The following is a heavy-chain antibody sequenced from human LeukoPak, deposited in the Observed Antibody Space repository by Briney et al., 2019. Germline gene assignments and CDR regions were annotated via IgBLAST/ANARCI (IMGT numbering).Heavy chain of an antibody. CDR1: GFTVSNNY. Sequence: PGGSLRLSCALSGFTVSNNYMSWVRQAPGKGLEWVSIIDSGGSTYFADSEKGRFTFSRHNSKNSQYLQMNSLRVEDTAVYYCARDRRYGDYPTSKYYYYGMDVWGQGTTVTVSS. J-gene: IGHJ6*02. CDR3: ARDRRYGDYPTSKYYYYGMDV. D-gene: IGHD4-17*01. V-gene: IGHV3-53*04. CDR2: IDSGGST.